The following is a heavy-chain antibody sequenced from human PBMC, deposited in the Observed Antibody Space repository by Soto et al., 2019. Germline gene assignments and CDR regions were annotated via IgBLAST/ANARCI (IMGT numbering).Heavy chain of an antibody. D-gene: IGHD6-19*01. CDR3: AREIRIAVAGTRGVAFEI. V-gene: IGHV1-2*02. CDR1: GYTFTGYY. Sequence: GASVKVSCKASGYTFTGYYMHWVRQAPGQGLEWMGWINPNSGGTNYAQKFQGRVTMTRDTSISTAYMELSSVTAADTAVYYCAREIRIAVAGTRGVAFEIWGQGTMVTVSS. J-gene: IGHJ3*02. CDR2: INPNSGGT.